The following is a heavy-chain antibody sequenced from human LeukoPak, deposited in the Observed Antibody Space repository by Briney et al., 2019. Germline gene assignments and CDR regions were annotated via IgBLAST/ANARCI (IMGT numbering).Heavy chain of an antibody. CDR3: AREDGYCSGGNRYSYFDS. CDR1: GFTFSHFW. CDR2: IKKTGSET. Sequence: GGSLRLSCAASGFTFSHFWMSWVRQAPGKGLEWVAYIKKTGSETYYVDSVKGRFTITKDNTRNSLFLQMYSLRAEDTAVYFCAREDGYCSGGNRYSYFDSWGQGTLVTVSS. D-gene: IGHD2-15*01. J-gene: IGHJ4*02. V-gene: IGHV3-7*01.